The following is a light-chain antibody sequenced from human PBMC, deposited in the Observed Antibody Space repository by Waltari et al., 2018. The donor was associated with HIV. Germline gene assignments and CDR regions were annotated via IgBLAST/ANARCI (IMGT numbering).Light chain of an antibody. CDR3: QQYYSTPHT. J-gene: IGKJ2*01. V-gene: IGKV4-1*01. Sequence: DIVMSQSQDPMVVSLGVRAPTNFKSSQSVLFTSNNQNYLAWYQQKPGEPPKVLIYWASTREFGVPDRFSGSGSGTGFTLSISSLQAEDVAVYYCQQYYSTPHTCGQGTKLEIK. CDR2: WAS. CDR1: QSVLFTSNNQNY.